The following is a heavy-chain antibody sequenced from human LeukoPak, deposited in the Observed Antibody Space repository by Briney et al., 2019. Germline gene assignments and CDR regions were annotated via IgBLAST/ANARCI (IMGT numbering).Heavy chain of an antibody. V-gene: IGHV4-34*01. Sequence: SETLSLTCAVYGGSFSGYYWSWIRQPPGKGLEWLGEINHSGSTNYNPSLKSRVTISVDTSKNQFSLKLSSVTAADTAVYYCARVRSGWSYYFDYWGQGTLVTVSS. CDR2: INHSGST. D-gene: IGHD6-19*01. CDR1: GGSFSGYY. CDR3: ARVRSGWSYYFDY. J-gene: IGHJ4*02.